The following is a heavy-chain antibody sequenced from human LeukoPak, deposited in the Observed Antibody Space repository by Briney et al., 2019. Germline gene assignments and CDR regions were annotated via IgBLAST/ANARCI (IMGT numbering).Heavy chain of an antibody. J-gene: IGHJ6*02. D-gene: IGHD3-10*01. V-gene: IGHV1-69*13. Sequence: SAKVSCKASGGTFSSYAISWVRQAPGQGLEWMGGIIPIFGTANYAQKFQGRVTITADESTSTAYMELSSLRSEDTAVYYCARDRTRSTSYYGMDVWGQGTTVTVSS. CDR2: IIPIFGTA. CDR3: ARDRTRSTSYYGMDV. CDR1: GGTFSSYA.